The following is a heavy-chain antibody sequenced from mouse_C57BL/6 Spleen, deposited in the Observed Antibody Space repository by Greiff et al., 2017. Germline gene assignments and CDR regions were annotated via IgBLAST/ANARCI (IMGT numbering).Heavy chain of an antibody. CDR3: ARGRGNWDYFDY. Sequence: QVQLQQPGAELVKPGASVKMSCKASGYTFTSYWITWVKQRPGQGLEWIGDIYPGSGSTNYTEKFKSKATLAVDTSSSTAYMQLSSLTSEDSAVYYCARGRGNWDYFDYWGQGTTLTVSS. V-gene: IGHV1-55*01. D-gene: IGHD4-1*02. CDR1: GYTFTSYW. J-gene: IGHJ2*01. CDR2: IYPGSGST.